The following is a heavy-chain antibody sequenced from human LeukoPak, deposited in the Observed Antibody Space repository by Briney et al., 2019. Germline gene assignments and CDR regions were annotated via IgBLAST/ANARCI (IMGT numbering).Heavy chain of an antibody. CDR3: ARYSSSWTDAFDI. Sequence: PSETLSLTCIVTGGSPSSYYWSWIRQPAGKGLEWIGRIYSSGSTNYNPSLKSRVTMSVDTSKNQFSLKLSSVTAADTAVYYCARYSSSWTDAFDIWGQGTMVTVSS. J-gene: IGHJ3*02. CDR1: GGSPSSYY. V-gene: IGHV4-4*07. CDR2: IYSSGST. D-gene: IGHD6-13*01.